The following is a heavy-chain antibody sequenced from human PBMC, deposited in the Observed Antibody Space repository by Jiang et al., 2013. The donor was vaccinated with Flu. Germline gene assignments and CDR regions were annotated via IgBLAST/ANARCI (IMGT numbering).Heavy chain of an antibody. J-gene: IGHJ6*01. CDR2: IYYSGST. D-gene: IGHD2-21*01. CDR1: GGSISSYY. Sequence: GSGLVKPSETLSLTCTVSGGSISSYYWSWIRQPPGKGLEWIGYIYYSGSTNYNPSLKSRVTISVDTSKNQFSLKLSSVTAADTAVYYCARQHEYYYYYGMDVWGQRDHGHRLL. CDR3: ARQHEYYYYYGMDV. V-gene: IGHV4-59*01.